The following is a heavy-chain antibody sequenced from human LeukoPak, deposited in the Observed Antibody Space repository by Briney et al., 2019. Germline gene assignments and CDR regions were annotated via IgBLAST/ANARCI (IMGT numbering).Heavy chain of an antibody. CDR1: GFTFSSYS. D-gene: IGHD3-10*01. V-gene: IGHV3-21*01. CDR3: ARSDYGSGSFPYFDY. J-gene: IGHJ4*02. CDR2: ISSSSSYI. Sequence: GGSLRLSCAASGFTFSSYSMNWVRQAPGKGLERVSSISSSSSYIYYADSVKGRFTISRDNAKNSLYLQMNSLRAEDTAVYYCARSDYGSGSFPYFDYWGQGTLVTVSS.